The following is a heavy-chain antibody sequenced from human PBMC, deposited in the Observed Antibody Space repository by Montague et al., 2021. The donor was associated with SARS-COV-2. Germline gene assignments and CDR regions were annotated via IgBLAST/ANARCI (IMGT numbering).Heavy chain of an antibody. V-gene: IGHV6-1*01. Sequence: CAISGDSVSSNIATWNWIRQSSSRGLEWLGRTYYRSKWYNDYAESVKSRITIDPDTSKHQFSLHLNSVTPEDTAVYYCARIPVGSKCYFDFWGQGTLVTVSS. CDR3: ARIPVGSKCYFDF. J-gene: IGHJ4*02. D-gene: IGHD2-2*01. CDR1: GDSVSSNIAT. CDR2: TYYRSKWYN.